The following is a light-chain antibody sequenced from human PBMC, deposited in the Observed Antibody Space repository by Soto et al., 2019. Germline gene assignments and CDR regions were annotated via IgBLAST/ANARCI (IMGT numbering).Light chain of an antibody. Sequence: IVMTQSPVTLSVSPGGRATLSCRASQSVISNLAWYQHKPGQAPRLLIYGASIRATGIPARFSGSGSGTEFTLTISSLQSEDLAIYFCQQYNDWPFTFGPGTKVDIK. J-gene: IGKJ3*01. V-gene: IGKV3D-15*01. CDR2: GAS. CDR3: QQYNDWPFT. CDR1: QSVISN.